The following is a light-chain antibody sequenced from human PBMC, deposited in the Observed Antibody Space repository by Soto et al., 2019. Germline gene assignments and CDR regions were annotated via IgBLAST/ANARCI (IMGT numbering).Light chain of an antibody. CDR2: DVS. CDR3: CSYAGSYTWV. CDR1: SGDVGGYNY. V-gene: IGLV2-11*01. J-gene: IGLJ3*02. Sequence: QSALTQPRSVSGSPGQSVTISCTGTSGDVGGYNYVSWYQQHPGKAPKLMIYDVSKRPSGVPDRFSGSKSGNTASLTIFGLQAEDEAAYYCCSYAGSYTWVFGGGTKLTVL.